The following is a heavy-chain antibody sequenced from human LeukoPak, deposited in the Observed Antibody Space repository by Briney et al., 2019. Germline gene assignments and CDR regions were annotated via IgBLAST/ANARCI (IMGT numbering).Heavy chain of an antibody. CDR3: ARYDGGSGPFDY. CDR2: ISGSGGST. Sequence: GGSLRLSCAASGFTFSSYAMTWVRQAPGKGLEWVSAISGSGGSTYYADSVKGRFTISRDNSKNTLYLQMNSLRAEDTAVYYCARYDGGSGPFDYWGQGTLVTVSS. D-gene: IGHD3-10*01. V-gene: IGHV3-23*01. J-gene: IGHJ4*02. CDR1: GFTFSSYA.